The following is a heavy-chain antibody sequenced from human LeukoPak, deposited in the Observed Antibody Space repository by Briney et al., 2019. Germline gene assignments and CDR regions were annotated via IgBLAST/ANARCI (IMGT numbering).Heavy chain of an antibody. V-gene: IGHV3-48*03. CDR2: ISSSGSTI. J-gene: IGHJ6*02. D-gene: IGHD3-22*01. CDR1: GFTFSSYE. CDR3: AGDSSGYYYYYYGMDV. Sequence: TGGSLRLSCAASGFTFSSYEMNWVRQAPGKGLEWVSYISSSGSTIYYADSVKGRFTISRDNAKNSLCLQMNSLRAEDTAVYYCAGDSSGYYYYYYGMDVWGQGTTVTVSS.